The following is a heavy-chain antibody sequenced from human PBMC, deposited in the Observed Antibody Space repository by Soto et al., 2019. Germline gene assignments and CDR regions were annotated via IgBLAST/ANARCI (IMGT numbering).Heavy chain of an antibody. CDR3: AKDLGMVRGVIRGSG. D-gene: IGHD3-10*01. Sequence: GGSLRLSCAASGLTFSSYAMSWVRQAPEKGLEWVSSTSGNGGSTYYADSVKGRFTISRDNSKNTLYLQMNSLRAEDTAVYYCAKDLGMVRGVIRGSGWGQGTLVTVSS. CDR1: GLTFSSYA. CDR2: TSGNGGST. J-gene: IGHJ4*02. V-gene: IGHV3-23*01.